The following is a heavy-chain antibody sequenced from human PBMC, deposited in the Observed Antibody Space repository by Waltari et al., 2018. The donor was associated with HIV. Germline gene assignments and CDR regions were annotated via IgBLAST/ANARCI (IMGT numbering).Heavy chain of an antibody. Sequence: EVQLVESGGALVKPGGSLRRRCAASGFASTHYWLPWVPQAPGKGLVWVARINSDGTSRAYGASMKGRFTISRDNGNNTLDLQMRRLRVEDTAVYYCVRVEYVGWASDYHYGMDVWGQGTTVIVSS. CDR2: INSDGTSR. CDR1: GFASTHYW. D-gene: IGHD2-8*01. J-gene: IGHJ6*02. V-gene: IGHV3-74*03. CDR3: VRVEYVGWASDYHYGMDV.